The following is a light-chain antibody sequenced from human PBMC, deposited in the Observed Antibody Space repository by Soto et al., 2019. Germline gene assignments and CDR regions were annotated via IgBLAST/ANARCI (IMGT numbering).Light chain of an antibody. J-gene: IGLJ1*01. CDR2: DVS. CDR3: CSYSGSYSYV. V-gene: IGLV2-11*01. Sequence: QSALTQPRSVSGSPGQSVTISCTGTSSDVGGYNYVSWYQQHPGKAPKLMIYDVSKRPSGVPDRFSGSKSGNTACLTISGLPAEEEADYYCCSYSGSYSYVFGTGTKLTVL. CDR1: SSDVGGYNY.